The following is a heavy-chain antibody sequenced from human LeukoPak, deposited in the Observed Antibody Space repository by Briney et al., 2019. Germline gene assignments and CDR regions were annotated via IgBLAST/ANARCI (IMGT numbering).Heavy chain of an antibody. CDR3: TRTDFYYYYMDV. V-gene: IGHV1-2*02. CDR2: INPNSGET. CDR1: GYRFTGYY. J-gene: IGHJ6*03. Sequence: ASVKVSCKASGYRFTGYYTHWVRQAPGQGLEWMGWINPNSGETNFPQKFQGRVTMTRDTSVTTAYMELKRLRSDDTAVYYCTRTDFYYYYMDVWGKGTMVTVSS.